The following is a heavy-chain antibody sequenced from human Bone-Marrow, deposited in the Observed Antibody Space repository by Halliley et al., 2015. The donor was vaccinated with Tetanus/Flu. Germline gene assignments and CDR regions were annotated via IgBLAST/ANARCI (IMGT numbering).Heavy chain of an antibody. CDR1: GGSFSGYY. CDR3: ARLLPTSMTTDF. V-gene: IGHV4-34*01. CDR2: IRYTGDS. Sequence: TLSLTCAVYGGSFSGYYWSWIRQPPGKGLEWIGNIRYTGDSNFNPSLKSRVTMSVDTSRDTLSLKMTSVTSADAAIYYCARLLPTSMTTDFWGQGTLVTVSS. J-gene: IGHJ4*02. D-gene: IGHD1-1*01.